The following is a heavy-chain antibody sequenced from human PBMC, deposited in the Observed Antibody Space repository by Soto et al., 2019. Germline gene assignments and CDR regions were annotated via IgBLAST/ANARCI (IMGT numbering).Heavy chain of an antibody. CDR1: GFPFSNYY. J-gene: IGHJ5*02. CDR2: ISGSEDNI. D-gene: IGHD2-15*01. CDR3: AREEGDCIGGSSANNGFDT. V-gene: IGHV3-21*01. Sequence: GGSLRLSCVASGFPFSNYYMDWVRQAPGKGLEWVAVISGSEDNIHYADSVKGRFTISRDNAKNTLWLQMNSLRAEDTAVYYCAREEGDCIGGSSANNGFDTWGQENLVTVSS.